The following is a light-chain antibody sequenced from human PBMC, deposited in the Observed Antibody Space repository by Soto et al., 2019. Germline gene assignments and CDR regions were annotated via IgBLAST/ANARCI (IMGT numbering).Light chain of an antibody. V-gene: IGKV1-5*01. CDR3: QQYESYSPLT. J-gene: IGKJ4*01. Sequence: DIQMTQSPSPLSASIGDRVTITCRASQSIDNWLAWYQQKPGKAPKLLIYDASSLESGVPSRFSGSGSGTDFTLTISSLQPDDFATYFCQQYESYSPLTFGGGTKVDIK. CDR2: DAS. CDR1: QSIDNW.